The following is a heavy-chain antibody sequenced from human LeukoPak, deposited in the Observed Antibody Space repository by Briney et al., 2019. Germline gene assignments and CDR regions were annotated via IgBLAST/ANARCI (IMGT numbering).Heavy chain of an antibody. CDR2: INAGYGNT. CDR1: GYTFTSYA. J-gene: IGHJ4*02. CDR3: ATGQDWGDFDY. V-gene: IGHV1-3*01. Sequence: ASVTVSCKASGYTFTSYAVHWVRQAPGQRLEWMGWINAGYGNTKYSQKFQGRVTMTEDTSTDTAYVELSSLRSEDTAVYYCATGQDWGDFDYWGQGTLVTVSS. D-gene: IGHD3/OR15-3a*01.